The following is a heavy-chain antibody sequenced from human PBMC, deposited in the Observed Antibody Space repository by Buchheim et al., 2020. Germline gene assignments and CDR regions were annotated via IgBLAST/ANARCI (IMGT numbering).Heavy chain of an antibody. V-gene: IGHV4-59*01. CDR1: GGSISSYY. D-gene: IGHD2-15*01. CDR2: IYYSGST. J-gene: IGHJ6*02. CDR3: ARSGGSWHLYYYYGMDV. Sequence: QVQLQESGPGLVKPSETLSLTCTVSGGSISSYYWSWIRQPPGKGLEWIGYIYYSGSTNYNPSLKSRVTISVDTSKNQFSLKLNSVTAADTAVYYCARSGGSWHLYYYYGMDVWGQGTT.